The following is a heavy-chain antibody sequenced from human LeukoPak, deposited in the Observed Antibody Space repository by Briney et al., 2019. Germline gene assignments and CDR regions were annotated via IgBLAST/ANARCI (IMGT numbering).Heavy chain of an antibody. CDR3: AHDNWNGIFWLGFY. Sequence: SGPTLVKPTQTLTLTCTFSGFSLSTSGVGVGWIRQPPGKALEWLALIYWDDDKRYSPSLKSRLTITKDTSKNQVVLTMTNVDPVDTATYYCAHDNWNGIFWLGFYWGQGTLVTVSS. CDR1: GFSLSTSGVG. J-gene: IGHJ4*02. V-gene: IGHV2-5*02. D-gene: IGHD1-1*01. CDR2: IYWDDDK.